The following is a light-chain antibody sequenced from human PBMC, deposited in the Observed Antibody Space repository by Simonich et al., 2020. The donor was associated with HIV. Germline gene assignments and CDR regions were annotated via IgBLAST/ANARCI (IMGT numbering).Light chain of an antibody. Sequence: DIVMTQSPDSLAVSLGERATINCKSSQSVLYNSNNKNYLAWYQQKPGQPPKLLIYWASTRESGVPDRFSGSGSGTDFTLTISSLQAEDVAVYYCQQYYTTPQTFGQGTNLEIK. CDR1: QSVLYNSNNKNY. CDR2: WAS. J-gene: IGKJ2*01. V-gene: IGKV4-1*01. CDR3: QQYYTTPQT.